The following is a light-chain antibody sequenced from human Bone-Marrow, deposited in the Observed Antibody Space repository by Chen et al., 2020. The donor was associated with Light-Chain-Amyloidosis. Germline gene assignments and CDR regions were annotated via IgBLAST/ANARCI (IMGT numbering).Light chain of an antibody. Sequence: EVVLTQSPGTLSLSPGEGATLSCRASRRVSSNHLAWYQHKPGQAPRLLIHDASTRATGIPDRFSGGGSRTDFTLSISRVDPEDFAVYYCHQYSSSLPWTFGQGTKVEIK. CDR2: DAS. CDR1: RRVSSNH. J-gene: IGKJ1*01. CDR3: HQYSSSLPWT. V-gene: IGKV3-20*01.